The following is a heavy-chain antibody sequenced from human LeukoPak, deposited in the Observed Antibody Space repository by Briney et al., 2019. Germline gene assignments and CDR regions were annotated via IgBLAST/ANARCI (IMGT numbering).Heavy chain of an antibody. Sequence: TSVKVSCKASGFTFTGSAMQWVRQARGQRLEWMGWIVVGSGNTNYAEKFQERVTITRDMSTSTAYMELSSLRSEDTAVYYCAADLRFGELALDYWGQGTLVTVSS. V-gene: IGHV1-58*02. CDR3: AADLRFGELALDY. CDR1: GFTFTGSA. D-gene: IGHD3-10*01. CDR2: IVVGSGNT. J-gene: IGHJ4*02.